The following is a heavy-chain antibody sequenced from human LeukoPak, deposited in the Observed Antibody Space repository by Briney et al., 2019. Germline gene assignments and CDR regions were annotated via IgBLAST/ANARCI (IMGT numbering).Heavy chain of an antibody. Sequence: SETLSLTCTVSGGSITSYYWSWLRQPAGRGLEWIGRIYSSGTTNYNPSLKSRVTMSIDTSKTQFSLKLSSVTAADTAVYYCARARTVTTYLDEYYFDYWGQGTLVTVSS. V-gene: IGHV4-4*07. J-gene: IGHJ4*02. CDR3: ARARTVTTYLDEYYFDY. CDR2: IYSSGTT. D-gene: IGHD4-17*01. CDR1: GGSITSYY.